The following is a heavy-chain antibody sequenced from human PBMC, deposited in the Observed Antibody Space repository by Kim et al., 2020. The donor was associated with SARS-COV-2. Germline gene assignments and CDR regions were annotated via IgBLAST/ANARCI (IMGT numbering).Heavy chain of an antibody. V-gene: IGHV4-34*01. CDR3: VRKAGGWIYLDF. J-gene: IGHJ4*02. Sequence: SETLSLTCAVSGGSFSAYSWNWIRQSPGKGLEWIGDINHSGSTNYNPSFKNRLSMSIDTSKNQFSLKLTSATAADTAVYYCVRKAGGWIYLDFWSQGTLVTVSS. CDR2: INHSGST. D-gene: IGHD6-19*01. CDR1: GGSFSAYS.